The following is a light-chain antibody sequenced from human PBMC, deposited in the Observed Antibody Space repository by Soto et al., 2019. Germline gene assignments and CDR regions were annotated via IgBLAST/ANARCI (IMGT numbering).Light chain of an antibody. V-gene: IGLV2-11*01. CDR3: SSYTSSSTWV. J-gene: IGLJ3*02. CDR1: SSDVGGYNF. Sequence: QSVLTQPRSVSESPGQSVTISCTGTSSDVGGYNFVSWYQQHPGKAPKLMIYDVSKRPSGVPDRFSGSKSGNTASLTISGLQAEDEADYYCSSYTSSSTWVFGGGTKLTVL. CDR2: DVS.